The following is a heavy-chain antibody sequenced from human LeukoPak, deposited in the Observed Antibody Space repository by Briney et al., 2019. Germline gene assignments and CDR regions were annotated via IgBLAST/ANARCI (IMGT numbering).Heavy chain of an antibody. J-gene: IGHJ4*02. Sequence: GGSLRLSCAASGFTFSSYAMHWVRQAPGKGLEYVSAISSNGGSTYYANSVKGRFTIYRDNSKNTLYLQMGSLRAEDMAVYYCARDTYSSGYYYFDYWGQGTLVTVSS. CDR2: ISSNGGST. V-gene: IGHV3-64*01. CDR3: ARDTYSSGYYYFDY. CDR1: GFTFSSYA. D-gene: IGHD3-22*01.